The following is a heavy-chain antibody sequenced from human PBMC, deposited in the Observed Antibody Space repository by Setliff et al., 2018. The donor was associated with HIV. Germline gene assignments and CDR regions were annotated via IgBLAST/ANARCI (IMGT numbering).Heavy chain of an antibody. CDR2: ISSSSSYI. CDR3: ARDSAPTSYYNFWSGYYVDY. D-gene: IGHD3-3*01. CDR1: GFTFSSYS. J-gene: IGHJ4*02. V-gene: IGHV3-21*01. Sequence: SLRLSCAASGFTFSSYSMNWVRQAPGKGLEWVSSISSSSSYIYYADSVKGRFTISRDNAKNSLYLQMNSLRAEDTAVYYCARDSAPTSYYNFWSGYYVDYWGQGTLVTVSS.